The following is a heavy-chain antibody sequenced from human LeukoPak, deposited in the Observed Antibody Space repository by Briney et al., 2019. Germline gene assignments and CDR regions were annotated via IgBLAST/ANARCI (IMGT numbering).Heavy chain of an antibody. J-gene: IGHJ4*02. V-gene: IGHV1-2*02. CDR2: INPNSGGT. D-gene: IGHD3-3*01. CDR3: ARGRITIFGVVIIPLDY. CDR1: GYTFTGYY. Sequence: ASVKVSCKASGYTFTGYYIHWVRQAPGQGLEWMGWINPNSGGTNYAQKFQGRVTMTRDTSISTAYMELSRLRSDDTAVYYCARGRITIFGVVIIPLDYWGQGTLVTVSS.